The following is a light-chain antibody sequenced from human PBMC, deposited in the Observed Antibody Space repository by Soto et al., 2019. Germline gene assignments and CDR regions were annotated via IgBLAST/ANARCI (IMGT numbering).Light chain of an antibody. CDR2: DVS. V-gene: IGLV2-14*03. J-gene: IGLJ1*01. CDR3: TSFTRRHTYD. Sequence: QALLAPPASVSASPVPSITLSCTGTSSDVSDYNPVPWYQQHPAKATIFMIYDVSNRRSGVSDRFPGSKSGDTASLTISGLQAEDEADYYCTSFTRRHTYDFGTGTKVTVL. CDR1: SSDVSDYNP.